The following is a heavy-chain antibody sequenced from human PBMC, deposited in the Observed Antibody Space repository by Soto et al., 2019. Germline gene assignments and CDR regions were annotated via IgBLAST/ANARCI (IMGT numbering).Heavy chain of an antibody. D-gene: IGHD3-9*01. CDR3: ARDHGYFDWLLIGGGDPSDMDV. CDR2: IYYTGST. Sequence: PSETLSLTCTVSGDSISSGDYYWSWIRQPPGKGLEWIGYIYYTGSTYYNPSLKTRVNISVDTPKNQFALKLSSVTAADTAVYYCARDHGYFDWLLIGGGDPSDMDVWGQGTTVTVSS. J-gene: IGHJ6*02. CDR1: GDSISSGDYY. V-gene: IGHV4-30-4*01.